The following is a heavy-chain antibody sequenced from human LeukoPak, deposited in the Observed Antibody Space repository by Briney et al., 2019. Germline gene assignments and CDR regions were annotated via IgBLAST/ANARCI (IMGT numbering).Heavy chain of an antibody. CDR3: ARDSVRGVIYAFDI. CDR1: GYTFTGYY. CDR2: INPNSGGT. D-gene: IGHD3-10*01. V-gene: IGHV1-2*02. J-gene: IGHJ3*02. Sequence: ASVKVSCKASGYTFTGYYMHWVRQAPGQGLEWMGWINPNSGGTNYAQKFQGRVTMTRDTSISTAYMELSRLRSDDTAVYYCARDSVRGVIYAFDIWGQGTMVTVSS.